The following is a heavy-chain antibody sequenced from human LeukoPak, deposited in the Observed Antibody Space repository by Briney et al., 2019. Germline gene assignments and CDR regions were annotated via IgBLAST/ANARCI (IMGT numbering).Heavy chain of an antibody. CDR1: GFTFSSYE. Sequence: GGSLRLSCAASGFTFSSYEMNWVRQAPGKGLEWVSYISSSGSTIYYADSVKGRFTISRDNAKNSLYLQMNSLRAEDTALYHCAREKPFYDSSGYYYPIAFDYWGQGTLVTVSS. V-gene: IGHV3-48*03. J-gene: IGHJ4*02. D-gene: IGHD3-22*01. CDR3: AREKPFYDSSGYYYPIAFDY. CDR2: ISSSGSTI.